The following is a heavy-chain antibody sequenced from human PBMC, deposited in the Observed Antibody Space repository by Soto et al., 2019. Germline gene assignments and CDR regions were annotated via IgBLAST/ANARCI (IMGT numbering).Heavy chain of an antibody. J-gene: IGHJ4*02. V-gene: IGHV3-23*01. CDR2: ISGSGDRT. D-gene: IGHD3-22*01. CDR1: GITISNYP. CDR3: VKDDGGYPSTAPH. Sequence: EVQLLESGGGLVQTGGSLRLSCAASGITISNYPMSWVRQAPGKGLDWVSGISGSGDRTYYADSAKGRFSISKDISKNSLYLQLDSLGVEDTAVYFCVKDDGGYPSTAPHWGQGTLVTVSS.